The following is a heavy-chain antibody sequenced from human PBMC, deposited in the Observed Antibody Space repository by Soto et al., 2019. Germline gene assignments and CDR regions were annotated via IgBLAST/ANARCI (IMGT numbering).Heavy chain of an antibody. D-gene: IGHD3-16*01. J-gene: IGHJ4*02. Sequence: QVQLVQSGAEVKKPGASVKVSCKASGYTFTNFGISWVRQAPGQGLEWMGWISAYNGNTNYAQKFQGRVTMTTDTSTGTAYMEVRSLRFDDTTEYYCASGGTPIHNWGQGTLVTVSS. V-gene: IGHV1-18*01. CDR2: ISAYNGNT. CDR3: ASGGTPIHN. CDR1: GYTFTNFG.